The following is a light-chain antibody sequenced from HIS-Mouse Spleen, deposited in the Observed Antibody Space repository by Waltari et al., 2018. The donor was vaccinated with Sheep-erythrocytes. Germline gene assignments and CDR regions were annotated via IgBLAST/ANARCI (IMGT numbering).Light chain of an antibody. V-gene: IGLV2-14*02. CDR1: SSDVGSYNL. Sequence: QSALTQPASVSGSPGQSITISCTGTSSDVGSYNLVSWYQQHPGKAPKLMSYEGSKWPSVVSNRFSGSKSGNTASLTISGLQAEDEADYYCCSYAGSYNHVFATGTKVTVL. CDR3: CSYAGSYNHV. CDR2: EGS. J-gene: IGLJ1*01.